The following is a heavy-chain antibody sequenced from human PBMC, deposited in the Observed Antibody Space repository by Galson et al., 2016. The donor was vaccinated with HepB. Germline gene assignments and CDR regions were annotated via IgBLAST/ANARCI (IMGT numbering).Heavy chain of an antibody. CDR2: ISHDGSHA. V-gene: IGHV3-30*04. J-gene: IGHJ4*02. D-gene: IGHD3-10*01. Sequence: SLRLSCAASGFTFVNYAFHWVRQTPGKGLEWVAVISHDGSHAFYADSARGRFTISRDDSTNTVYLQMNSLRGEDTAVYFCATNRWFGGLSQVDNWGQGALVTVSS. CDR3: ATNRWFGGLSQVDN. CDR1: GFTFVNYA.